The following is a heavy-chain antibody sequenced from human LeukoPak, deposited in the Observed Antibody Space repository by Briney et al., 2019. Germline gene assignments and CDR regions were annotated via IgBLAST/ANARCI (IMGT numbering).Heavy chain of an antibody. Sequence: GGSLRLSCAASGFTFSSCWMTWVRQAPGKGLEWVANIKQDGSEKYYVDSVKGRFTISRDNAKNSLYLQMNSLRAEDTAVYYCASTPGYSSSWYGDYWGQGTLVTVSS. CDR1: GFTFSSCW. J-gene: IGHJ4*02. CDR2: IKQDGSEK. V-gene: IGHV3-7*01. CDR3: ASTPGYSSSWYGDY. D-gene: IGHD6-13*01.